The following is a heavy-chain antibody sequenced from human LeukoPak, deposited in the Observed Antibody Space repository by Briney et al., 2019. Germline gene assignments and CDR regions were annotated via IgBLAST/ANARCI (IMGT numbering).Heavy chain of an antibody. CDR1: GFTFNTYA. CDR2: ISWNSGSI. J-gene: IGHJ4*02. CDR3: AKGSIREGFDY. V-gene: IGHV3-9*01. Sequence: GGSLRLSCAASGFTFNTYAMSWVRQAPGKGLEWVSGISWNSGSIGYADSVKGRFTISRDNAKNSLYLQMNSLRAEDTALYYCAKGSIREGFDYWGQGTLVTVSS.